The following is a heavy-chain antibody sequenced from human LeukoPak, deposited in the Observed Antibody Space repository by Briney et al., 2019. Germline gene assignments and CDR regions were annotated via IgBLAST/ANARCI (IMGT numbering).Heavy chain of an antibody. D-gene: IGHD5-18*01. J-gene: IGHJ4*02. CDR1: GYTFTSYG. V-gene: IGHV1-18*01. CDR3: ARLFPDTAMVGFDY. Sequence: GASVKVSCKASGYTFTSYGISWVRQAPGQGLEWMGWISAYNGNTNYAQKFQGRVTMTRDTSTSTVYMELSSLRSEDTAVYYCARLFPDTAMVGFDYWGQGTLVTVSS. CDR2: ISAYNGNT.